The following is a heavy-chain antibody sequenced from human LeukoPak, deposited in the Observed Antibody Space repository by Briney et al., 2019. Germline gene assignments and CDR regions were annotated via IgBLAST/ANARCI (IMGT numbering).Heavy chain of an antibody. Sequence: ASVKVSCKASGYTFTGYYMHWVRQAPGQGLEWMGWINPNSGVTNYAQNFQGRVTMTRDTSISTAYMELSRLRSDDTAVYYCALGRRDGYNYADYWGQGTPVTVSS. D-gene: IGHD5-24*01. V-gene: IGHV1-2*02. CDR1: GYTFTGYY. CDR2: INPNSGVT. CDR3: ALGRRDGYNYADY. J-gene: IGHJ4*02.